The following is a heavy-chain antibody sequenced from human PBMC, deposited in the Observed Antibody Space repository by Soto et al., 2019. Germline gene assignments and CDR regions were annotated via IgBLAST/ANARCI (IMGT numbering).Heavy chain of an antibody. CDR2: INAGNGNT. J-gene: IGHJ4*02. Sequence: ASVKVSCKASGYTFTSYSMHWVRQAPGQRLEWMGWINAGNGNTKYSQKFQGRVTITRDTSASTAYMELSSLRSEDTAVYYCARDAVNYDILTGYDYWGQGTQVTVSS. D-gene: IGHD3-9*01. V-gene: IGHV1-3*01. CDR3: ARDAVNYDILTGYDY. CDR1: GYTFTSYS.